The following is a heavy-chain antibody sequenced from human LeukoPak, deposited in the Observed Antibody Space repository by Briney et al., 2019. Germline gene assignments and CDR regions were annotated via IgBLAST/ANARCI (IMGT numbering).Heavy chain of an antibody. J-gene: IGHJ4*02. CDR1: GFTFDDYA. CDR2: ISWNSGSI. D-gene: IGHD2-15*01. V-gene: IGHV3-9*01. Sequence: GGSLRPSCAASGFTFDDYAMHWVRQAPGKGLEWVSGISWNSGSIGYADSVKGRFTISRDNAKNSLYLQMNSLRAEDTALYYCAKVLGWYCSGGSCKDYYFDYWGQGTLVTVSS. CDR3: AKVLGWYCSGGSCKDYYFDY.